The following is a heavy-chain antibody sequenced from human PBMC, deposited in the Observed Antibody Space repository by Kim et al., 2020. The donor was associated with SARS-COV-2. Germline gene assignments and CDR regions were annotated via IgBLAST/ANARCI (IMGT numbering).Heavy chain of an antibody. V-gene: IGHV1-3*01. D-gene: IGHD3-10*01. CDR3: ARDSNRITMVRGVILH. Sequence: ASVKVSCKASGYTFTSYAMHWVRQAPGQRLEWMGWFNAGNGNTKYSQKFQGRVTITRDTSASTAYMELSSLRSEDTAVYYCARDSNRITMVRGVILHWGQGTLVTVSS. J-gene: IGHJ4*02. CDR2: FNAGNGNT. CDR1: GYTFTSYA.